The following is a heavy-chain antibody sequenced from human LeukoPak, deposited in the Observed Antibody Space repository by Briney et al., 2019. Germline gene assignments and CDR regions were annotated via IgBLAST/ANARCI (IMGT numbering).Heavy chain of an antibody. CDR2: INPNSGGT. CDR1: GYTLTGYY. J-gene: IGHJ4*02. Sequence: ASVKVSCKASGYTLTGYYMHWVRQAPGQGLEWTGWINPNSGGTNYAQKFQGRVTMTRDTSISTAYMELSRLRSDDTAVYYCARRYCSSTSCYADPGFDYWGQGTLVTVSS. CDR3: ARRYCSSTSCYADPGFDY. V-gene: IGHV1-2*02. D-gene: IGHD2-2*01.